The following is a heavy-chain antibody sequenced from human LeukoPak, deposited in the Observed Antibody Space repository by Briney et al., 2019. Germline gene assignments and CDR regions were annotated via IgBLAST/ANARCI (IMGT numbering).Heavy chain of an antibody. D-gene: IGHD4-17*01. CDR2: INHSGST. CDR1: GYSISSGYY. J-gene: IGHJ4*02. CDR3: ARGRARATVTTKFDY. Sequence: PSETLSLTCTVSGYSISSGYYWSWIRQPPGKGLEWIGEINHSGSTNYNPSLKSRVTISVDTSKNQFSLKLSSVTAADTAVYYCARGRARATVTTKFDYWGQGTLVTVSS. V-gene: IGHV4-38-2*02.